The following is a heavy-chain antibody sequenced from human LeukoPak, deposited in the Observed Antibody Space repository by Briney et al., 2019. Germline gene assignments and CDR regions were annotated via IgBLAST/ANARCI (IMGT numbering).Heavy chain of an antibody. V-gene: IGHV5-51*01. CDR1: GYSFTSYW. CDR2: FYPGDSDT. D-gene: IGHD6-6*01. CDR3: ARRKYSSSSGGYYYYYMDV. J-gene: IGHJ6*03. Sequence: GESLKIYGKGSGYSFTSYWIGWVRQMPGKGLEWMGIFYPGDSDTRYSPSFQGQVTISADKSISTAYLQWSSLKASDTAMYYCARRKYSSSSGGYYYYYMDVWGKGTTVTVSS.